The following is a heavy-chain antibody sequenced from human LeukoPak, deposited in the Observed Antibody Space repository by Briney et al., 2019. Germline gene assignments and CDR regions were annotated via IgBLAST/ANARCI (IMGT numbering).Heavy chain of an antibody. J-gene: IGHJ5*02. V-gene: IGHV4-30-2*01. Sequence: SQTLSLTCAVSGGSISSGGYSWRWIRQPPGKGLEWIGYIYHSGSTYYNPSLKSRVTISVDRSKNQFSLKLISVTAADTAVYYCARGLLSGDILTGYYTKFGDNWFDPWGQGTLVTVSS. D-gene: IGHD3-9*01. CDR3: ARGLLSGDILTGYYTKFGDNWFDP. CDR1: GGSISSGGYS. CDR2: IYHSGST.